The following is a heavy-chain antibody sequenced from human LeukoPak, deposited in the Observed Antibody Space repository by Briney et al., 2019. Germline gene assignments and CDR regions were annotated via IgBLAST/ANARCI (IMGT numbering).Heavy chain of an antibody. CDR2: MSPNSDNT. J-gene: IGHJ5*02. CDR1: GGTFSSYA. CDR3: ARDYGGSSGWFDP. Sequence: ASVKVSCMASGGTFSSYAISWVRQAPGQGLEWMGWMSPNSDNTGYAQKFQGRVTFTRDTSISTAYMELRSLTSEDTAVYYCARDYGGSSGWFDPWGQGTLVTVSS. V-gene: IGHV1-8*02. D-gene: IGHD4-23*01.